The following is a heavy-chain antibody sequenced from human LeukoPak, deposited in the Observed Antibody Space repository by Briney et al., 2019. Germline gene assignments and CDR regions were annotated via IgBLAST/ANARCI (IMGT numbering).Heavy chain of an antibody. CDR3: ARGGSCSSTSCRLGIGIKYFDY. J-gene: IGHJ4*02. V-gene: IGHV4-34*01. CDR1: GGSFSGYY. D-gene: IGHD2-2*01. CDR2: INHSGST. Sequence: SETLSLTCAAYGGSFSGYYWSWIRQPPGKGLEWIGEINHSGSTNYNPSLKSRVTISVDTSKNQFSLKLSSVTAADTAVYYCARGGSCSSTSCRLGIGIKYFDYWGQGTLVTVSS.